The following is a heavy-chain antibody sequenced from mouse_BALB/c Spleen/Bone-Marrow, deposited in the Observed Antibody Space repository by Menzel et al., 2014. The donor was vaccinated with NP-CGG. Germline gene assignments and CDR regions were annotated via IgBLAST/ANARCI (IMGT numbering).Heavy chain of an antibody. CDR1: GFNIKDTY. J-gene: IGHJ1*01. D-gene: IGHD2-4*01. CDR3: ATMITDWYFDV. Sequence: VQLQQSGSELGKPGASVKLSCTASGFNIKDTYMHWAKQRPEQGLEWIGRIYPANGDTKYDPKFQGKATITADTSSKTAYLQLSSLTSEDTAVYYCATMITDWYFDVWGRGTPVTVSS. V-gene: IGHV14-3*02. CDR2: IYPANGDT.